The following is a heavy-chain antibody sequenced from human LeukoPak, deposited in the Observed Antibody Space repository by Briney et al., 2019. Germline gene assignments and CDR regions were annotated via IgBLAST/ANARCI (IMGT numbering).Heavy chain of an antibody. CDR2: IYYSGST. Sequence: PSETLSLTCTVSGGSISSSSYYWGWIRQPPGKGLEWIGSIYYSGSTYYNPSLKSRVTISVDTSKNQFSLKLSSVTAADTAVYYCARLNRGIVGALWYYYGMDVWGQGATVTVPS. J-gene: IGHJ6*02. CDR3: ARLNRGIVGALWYYYGMDV. V-gene: IGHV4-39*07. CDR1: GGSISSSSYY. D-gene: IGHD1-26*01.